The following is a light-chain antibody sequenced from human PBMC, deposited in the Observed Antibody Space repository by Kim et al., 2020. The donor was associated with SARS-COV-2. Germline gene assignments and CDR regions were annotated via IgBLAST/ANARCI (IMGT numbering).Light chain of an antibody. J-gene: IGKJ2*01. Sequence: EIGMTQSPATLSVSPGERVTLSCRASQSVSSNLAWYQQKPGQAPRLLMYGASTRATGIPARFSGSGSGTEFTLTISSLQSEDFAVYYCQQYNNWPLMYTFGQGTKLEI. CDR2: GAS. CDR3: QQYNNWPLMYT. V-gene: IGKV3-15*01. CDR1: QSVSSN.